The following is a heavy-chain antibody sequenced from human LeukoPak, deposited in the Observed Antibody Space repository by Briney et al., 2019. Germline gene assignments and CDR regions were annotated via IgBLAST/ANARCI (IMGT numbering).Heavy chain of an antibody. J-gene: IGHJ3*02. CDR2: IYYSGST. Sequence: SETLSLTCTVSGGSISSYYWSWIRQPPGKGLEWIGYIYYSGSTNYDPSLKSRVTISVDTSNNQLSLKVNSVTAADTAMYYCVKSNSRYQPWTLDIWGRGTMVTVSS. D-gene: IGHD2-2*01. CDR1: GGSISSYY. CDR3: VKSNSRYQPWTLDI. V-gene: IGHV4-59*01.